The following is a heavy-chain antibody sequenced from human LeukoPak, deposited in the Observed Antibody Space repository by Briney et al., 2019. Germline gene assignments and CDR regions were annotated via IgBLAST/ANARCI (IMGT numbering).Heavy chain of an antibody. J-gene: IGHJ3*02. Sequence: GESLMISCKASGYIFTSYWISWVRQLPGKGLVWMGRIVPSDSYTNYSPSFQGHVTISADKSISTAYLQCSSLKASDTAMYYCARRLFQTGYDAFDIWGQGTMVTVSS. CDR2: IVPSDSYT. CDR1: GYIFTSYW. D-gene: IGHD3-9*01. CDR3: ARRLFQTGYDAFDI. V-gene: IGHV5-10-1*01.